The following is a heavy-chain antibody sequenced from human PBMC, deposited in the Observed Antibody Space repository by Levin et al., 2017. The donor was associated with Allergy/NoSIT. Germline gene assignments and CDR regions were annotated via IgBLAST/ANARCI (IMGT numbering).Heavy chain of an antibody. D-gene: IGHD3-22*01. Sequence: GGSLRLSCAASGFTFSQYWMNWVRQAPGKGLEWVADIKQDGSEKYYVDSVKGRFTISRDNAKQSLYLQMNSLRADDTAVYYCARGDYFDRNFDVWGQGTTVTVSS. CDR2: IKQDGSEK. J-gene: IGHJ6*02. V-gene: IGHV3-7*04. CDR1: GFTFSQYW. CDR3: ARGDYFDRNFDV.